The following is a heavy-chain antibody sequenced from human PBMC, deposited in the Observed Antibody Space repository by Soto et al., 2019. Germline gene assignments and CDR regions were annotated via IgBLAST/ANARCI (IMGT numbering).Heavy chain of an antibody. CDR1: GGSISSGGYY. CDR2: IYYSGST. CDR3: ARLEGYSSSPPCNWFDP. J-gene: IGHJ5*02. D-gene: IGHD6-6*01. Sequence: SETLSLTCTVAGGSISSGGYYWSWIRQHPGKGLEWIGYIYYSGSTYYNPSLKSRVTISVDTSKNQFSLKLSSVTAADTAVYYCARLEGYSSSPPCNWFDPWGQGTLVTVSS. V-gene: IGHV4-31*03.